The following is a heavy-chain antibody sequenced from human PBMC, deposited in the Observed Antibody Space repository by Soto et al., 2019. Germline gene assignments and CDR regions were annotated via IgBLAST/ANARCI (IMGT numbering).Heavy chain of an antibody. CDR1: GSIFITYG. J-gene: IGHJ4*02. D-gene: IGHD3-10*01. CDR3: ARETAHRGASGRPLLPENFDS. Sequence: QVQLVQSGAEMKMPGSSGKVSCKTSGSIFITYGISWVRQAPGQGLEWMGGIIPFLGKINHAQIFQDRVTITADKATSTVYLELTDLISNDTAVYYCARETAHRGASGRPLLPENFDSWGQGTLVTVSS. V-gene: IGHV1-69*06. CDR2: IIPFLGKI.